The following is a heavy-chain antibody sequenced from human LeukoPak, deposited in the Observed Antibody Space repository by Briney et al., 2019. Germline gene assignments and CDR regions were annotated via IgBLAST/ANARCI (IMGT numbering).Heavy chain of an antibody. CDR3: ARGRRGVVITNNWFDP. CDR2: IIPIFGTA. CDR1: GGTFSSYA. Sequence: SAKVSCKASGGTFSSYAISWVRQAPGQGLEWMGGIIPIFGTANYAQKFQGRVTITTDESTSTAYMELSSLRSEDTAVYYCARGRRGVVITNNWFDPWGQGTLVTVSS. D-gene: IGHD3-3*01. V-gene: IGHV1-69*05. J-gene: IGHJ5*02.